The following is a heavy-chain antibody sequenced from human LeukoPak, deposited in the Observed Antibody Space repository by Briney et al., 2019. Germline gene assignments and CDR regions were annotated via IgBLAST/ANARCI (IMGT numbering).Heavy chain of an antibody. CDR3: ASEVQPHRWGVYYMDV. D-gene: IGHD1-1*01. V-gene: IGHV1-69*05. Sequence: SVKVSCKASGGTFSSYAISWVRQAPGQGLEWMGGIIPVFGTSNYAQKFQGRVTMTTDTSTSTAYMELRSLRSDDTAVYYCASEVQPHRWGVYYMDVGGKGTTVTVSS. J-gene: IGHJ6*03. CDR2: IIPVFGTS. CDR1: GGTFSSYA.